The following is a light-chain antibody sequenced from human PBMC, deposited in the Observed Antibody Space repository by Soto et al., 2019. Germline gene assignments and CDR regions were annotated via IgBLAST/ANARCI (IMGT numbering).Light chain of an antibody. CDR3: QQYNSYSYT. J-gene: IGKJ2*01. V-gene: IGKV1-5*03. Sequence: DIQMTQSPSTLSASVGDRVTITCRASQSISSWFAWYHQKPGKAPKLLIYKASSLDSGVPSRFSGSGSVTEFTLNISSLQPDDFATYYCQQYNSYSYTFGQGTKLEIK. CDR2: KAS. CDR1: QSISSW.